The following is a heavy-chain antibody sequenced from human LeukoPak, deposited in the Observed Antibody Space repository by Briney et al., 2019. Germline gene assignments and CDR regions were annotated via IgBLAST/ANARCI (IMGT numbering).Heavy chain of an antibody. CDR1: GFTVSSNY. V-gene: IGHV3-66*02. J-gene: IGHJ4*02. CDR3: ARDRYDFWSGSEEY. Sequence: GGSLRLSCAASGFTVSSNYMSWVRQAPGKGLGWVSVSYSGGSTYYADSVKGRFTISRDNSKSTLYLQMNSLRAEDTAVYYCARDRYDFWSGSEEYWGQGTLVTVSS. D-gene: IGHD3-3*01. CDR2: SYSGGST.